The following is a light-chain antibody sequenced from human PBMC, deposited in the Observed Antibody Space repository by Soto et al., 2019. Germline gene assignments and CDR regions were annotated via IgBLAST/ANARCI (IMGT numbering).Light chain of an antibody. CDR2: GAS. CDR1: QSVSISY. J-gene: IGKJ5*01. CDR3: QQYGSSIT. Sequence: EIVLTQSPGTLSLSPGERVTLSCRASQSVSISYLAWYQQKPGQAPRLLIYGASSRATGIPDRFSGSGSGTDFTLTISRLEPGDFSVYYCQQYGSSITFGQGTRLEIK. V-gene: IGKV3-20*01.